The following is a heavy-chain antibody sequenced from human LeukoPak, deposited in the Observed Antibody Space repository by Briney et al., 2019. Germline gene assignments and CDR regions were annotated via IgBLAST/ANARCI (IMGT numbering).Heavy chain of an antibody. V-gene: IGHV4-30-2*01. Sequence: PSETLSLTCAVSGGSISSGGYSWSWIRQPPGKGLEWIGYIYHSGSTYYNPSLKSRVTISVDRSKNQFSLKLRSVTAADTAVYYCARVYYGSGSRVFDIWGQGTMVTVSS. J-gene: IGHJ3*02. CDR2: IYHSGST. CDR3: ARVYYGSGSRVFDI. D-gene: IGHD3-10*01. CDR1: GGSISSGGYS.